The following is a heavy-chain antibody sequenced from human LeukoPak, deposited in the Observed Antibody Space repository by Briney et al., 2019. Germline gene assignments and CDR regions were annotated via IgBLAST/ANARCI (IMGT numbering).Heavy chain of an antibody. CDR2: IWYDGSNK. J-gene: IGHJ3*02. CDR3: ARDGLAAAHDAFDI. D-gene: IGHD6-13*01. CDR1: GFTFSSYW. Sequence: GGSLRLSCAASGFTFSSYWMHWVRQAPGKGLEWVAVIWYDGSNKYYADSVKGRFTISRDNSKNTLYLQMNSLRAEDTAVYYCARDGLAAAHDAFDIWGQGTMVTVSS. V-gene: IGHV3-33*08.